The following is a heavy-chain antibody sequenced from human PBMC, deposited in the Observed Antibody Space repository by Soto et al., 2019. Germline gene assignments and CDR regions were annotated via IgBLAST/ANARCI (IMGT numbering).Heavy chain of an antibody. CDR2: ISYDGGLQ. CDR3: VSVRGYGHASVPYS. D-gene: IGHD3-10*01. V-gene: IGHV3-30*03. CDR1: GFTFTSYG. Sequence: QAHLVESGGGVVQPGRSLRLSCAASGFTFTSYGMHWVRQAPGTRLEWVAVISYDGGLQHYADSVKGRFTISRDNSKNMVLLQMHSLRAEATAVCYCVSVRGYGHASVPYSWGQGTLVSASS. J-gene: IGHJ4*02.